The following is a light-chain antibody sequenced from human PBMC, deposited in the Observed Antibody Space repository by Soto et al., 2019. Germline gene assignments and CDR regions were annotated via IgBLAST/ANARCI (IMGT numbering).Light chain of an antibody. J-gene: IGKJ1*01. CDR2: AAS. CDR1: QSIGSN. Sequence: EIVMTQSPATLSVSPGERATLSCRASQSIGSNLAWYQQKPGQAPRLLIHAASIRATDFPARFSGSGSGTEFTLTISGLQSDDVAVYFCQQYNNWPPWTFGHGTKVEIK. V-gene: IGKV3-15*01. CDR3: QQYNNWPPWT.